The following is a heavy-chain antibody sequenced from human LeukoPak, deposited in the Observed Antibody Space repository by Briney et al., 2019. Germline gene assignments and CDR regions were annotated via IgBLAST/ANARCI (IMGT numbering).Heavy chain of an antibody. CDR1: GGSFSGYY. CDR2: INHSGST. D-gene: IGHD2-2*01. CDR3: ARAPIVVVPAAIYYYYGMDV. V-gene: IGHV4-34*01. J-gene: IGHJ6*02. Sequence: PSETLSLTCAVYGGSFSGYYWSRIRQPPGKGLEWIGEINHSGSTNYNPSLKSRVTISVDTSKNQFSLKLSSVTAADTAVYYCARAPIVVVPAAIYYYYGMDVWGQGTTVTVSS.